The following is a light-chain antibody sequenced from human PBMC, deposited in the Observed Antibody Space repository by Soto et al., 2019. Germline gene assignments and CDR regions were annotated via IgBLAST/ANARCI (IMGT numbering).Light chain of an antibody. Sequence: EIVMTQSPATLSVSPGERATLSCRASQSVGSNLAWYQQKPGQAPRLLIYGASTRATGIPARFSGSRTGTEFTLTTNSLQPDDFASYFCQQYNNWPTDRTFGQGTKVEIK. J-gene: IGKJ1*01. V-gene: IGKV3-15*01. CDR1: QSVGSN. CDR2: GAS. CDR3: QQYNNWPTDRT.